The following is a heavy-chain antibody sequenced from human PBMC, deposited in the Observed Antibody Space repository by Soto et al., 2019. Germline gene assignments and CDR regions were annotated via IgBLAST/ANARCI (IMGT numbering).Heavy chain of an antibody. CDR3: AGDAPPRSGIYYGMDV. D-gene: IGHD3-10*01. CDR2: INPMLRIT. V-gene: IGHV1-69*17. J-gene: IGHJ6*02. Sequence: QVQLVQSGAEVKKPGSSVKVSCKASGNNFNNYFINWVRQVPGQGLERMGGINPMLRITQYRQQFQGRITVTADRSTGTSYMELSGLESEDTAVYYCAGDAPPRSGIYYGMDVWGQGPTITVSS. CDR1: GNNFNNYF.